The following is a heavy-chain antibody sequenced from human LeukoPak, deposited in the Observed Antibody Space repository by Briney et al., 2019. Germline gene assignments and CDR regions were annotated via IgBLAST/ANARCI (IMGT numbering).Heavy chain of an antibody. CDR1: GYTFTSYG. CDR2: ISAYNGNT. J-gene: IGHJ6*02. CDR3: ARGARLVSKSYGMDV. D-gene: IGHD3-9*01. V-gene: IGHV1-18*01. Sequence: ASVKVSCKASGYTFTSYGISWVRQAPGQGLEWMGWISAYNGNTNYAQKLQGRVTMTTDTSTSTAYMELRSLRSDDTVVYYCARGARLVSKSYGMDVWGQGTTVTVSS.